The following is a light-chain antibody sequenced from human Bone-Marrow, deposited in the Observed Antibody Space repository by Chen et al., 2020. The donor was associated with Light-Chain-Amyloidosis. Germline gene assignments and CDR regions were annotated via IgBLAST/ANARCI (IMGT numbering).Light chain of an antibody. CDR2: GAT. V-gene: IGKV3-20*01. CDR1: QTVSSRY. Sequence: EIVLTQSPDTLSLSPGERATLSSRASQTVSSRYLAWYQQKPGQAPRLLIYGATNRATGSPDRFSGGGSGTDFTLTVSRLEPEDFAVYYCQQSGNSLTFGGGTRVEIK. J-gene: IGKJ4*01. CDR3: QQSGNSLT.